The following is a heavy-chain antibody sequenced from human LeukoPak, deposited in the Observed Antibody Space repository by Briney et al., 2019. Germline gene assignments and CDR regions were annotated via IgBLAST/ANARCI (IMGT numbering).Heavy chain of an antibody. D-gene: IGHD3-16*01. CDR3: ARIMITFGGVPHYYYYMDV. CDR2: IYYSGST. CDR1: GGSISSSSYY. Sequence: SETLSLTCTVSGGSISSSSYYWGWIRQPPGKGLEWIGGIYYSGSTYYNPSLKSRVTISVDTSKNQFSLKLSSVTAADTAVYYCARIMITFGGVPHYYYYMDVWGKGTTVTVSS. V-gene: IGHV4-39*01. J-gene: IGHJ6*03.